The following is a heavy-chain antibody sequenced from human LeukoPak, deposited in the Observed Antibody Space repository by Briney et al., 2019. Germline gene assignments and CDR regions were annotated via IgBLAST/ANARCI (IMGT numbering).Heavy chain of an antibody. Sequence: GGSLRLSCAASGFTFSSYGMHWVRQAPGKGLEWVAVIWYDGSNKYYADSVKGRFTISRDNSKNTLYLQMNSLRAEDTAVYYCARSPAVALYDFWSGPFDGYGMDVWGQGTTVTVSS. V-gene: IGHV3-33*01. CDR1: GFTFSSYG. D-gene: IGHD3-3*01. CDR3: ARSPAVALYDFWSGPFDGYGMDV. J-gene: IGHJ6*02. CDR2: IWYDGSNK.